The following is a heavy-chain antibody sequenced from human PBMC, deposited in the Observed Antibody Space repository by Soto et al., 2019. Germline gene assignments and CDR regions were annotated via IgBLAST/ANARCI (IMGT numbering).Heavy chain of an antibody. V-gene: IGHV1-69*13. J-gene: IGHJ4*02. Sequence: SVKVSCKASGGTFSSYAISWVRQAPGQGLEWMGGIIPIFGTANYAQKFQGRVTITADESTSTAYMELSSLRSEDTAVYYCARTGGTRIDADYWGQGTLVTVSS. CDR3: ARTGGTRIDADY. CDR2: IIPIFGTA. D-gene: IGHD3-10*01. CDR1: GGTFSSYA.